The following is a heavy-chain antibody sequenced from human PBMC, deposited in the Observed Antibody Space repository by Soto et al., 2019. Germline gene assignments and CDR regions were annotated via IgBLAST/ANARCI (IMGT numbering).Heavy chain of an antibody. V-gene: IGHV1-69*13. J-gene: IGHJ4*02. Sequence: SVKVSCKASGGTFSSYAISWVRQAPGQGLEWMGGIIPIFGTANYAQKFQGRVTITADESTSTAYMELSSLRSEDTAVYYCARTGGTRIDADYWGQGTLVTVSS. CDR3: ARTGGTRIDADY. CDR2: IIPIFGTA. D-gene: IGHD3-10*01. CDR1: GGTFSSYA.